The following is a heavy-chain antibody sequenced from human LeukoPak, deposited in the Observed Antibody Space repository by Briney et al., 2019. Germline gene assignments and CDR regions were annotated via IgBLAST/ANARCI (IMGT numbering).Heavy chain of an antibody. V-gene: IGHV1-69*13. CDR1: GGTFSSYA. CDR2: IIPIFGTA. D-gene: IGHD3-22*01. CDR3: ARVSVREYDSSGYFDY. J-gene: IGHJ4*02. Sequence: ASVKVSCKASGGTFSSYAISWVRRAPGQGLEWMGGIIPIFGTANYAQKFQGRVTITADESTSTAYMELSSLRSEDTAVYYCARVSVREYDSSGYFDYWGQGTLVTVSS.